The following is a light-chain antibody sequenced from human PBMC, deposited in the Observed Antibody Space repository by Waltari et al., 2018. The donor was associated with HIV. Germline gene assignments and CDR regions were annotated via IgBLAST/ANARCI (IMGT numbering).Light chain of an antibody. CDR3: QQYFLTPFT. V-gene: IGKV4-1*01. CDR2: LAS. Sequence: DIVMTQSPDSLAVSLGERATINCTSSQSVLASSANQHYLAWYQQRPGQPPTLLMYLASSRGSVVPDLFSGSGSGTDFALTISSLQAEDVAVYYCQQYFLTPFTFGGGTKVEIK. J-gene: IGKJ4*01. CDR1: QSVLASSANQHY.